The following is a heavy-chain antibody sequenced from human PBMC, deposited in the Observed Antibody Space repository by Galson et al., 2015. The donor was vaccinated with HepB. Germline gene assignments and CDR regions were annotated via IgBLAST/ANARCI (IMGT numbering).Heavy chain of an antibody. Sequence: SLRLSCAASGFTVSSNYMSWVRQAPGKGLEWVSVIYSGGSTYYADSVKGRFTISRDNSKNTLYLQMNSLRAEDTAVYYCARVVWAVAVHYFDYWGQGTLVTVSS. CDR2: IYSGGST. J-gene: IGHJ4*02. CDR1: GFTVSSNY. CDR3: ARVVWAVAVHYFDY. V-gene: IGHV3-53*01. D-gene: IGHD6-19*01.